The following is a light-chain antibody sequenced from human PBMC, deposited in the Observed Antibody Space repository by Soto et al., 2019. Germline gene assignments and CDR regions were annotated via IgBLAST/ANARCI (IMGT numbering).Light chain of an antibody. CDR1: QTVLYSSNNKNY. V-gene: IGKV4-1*01. CDR3: QQYYTTPRT. J-gene: IGKJ1*01. Sequence: DMVMTQSPDSLTVSLGERATINCKSSQTVLYSSNNKNYLAWYQHKPGQPPKLLIYWASTREFGVPDRFSGSGSATDFTLTISSLQAEDVAVYYCQQYYTTPRTFGQGTKVEIK. CDR2: WAS.